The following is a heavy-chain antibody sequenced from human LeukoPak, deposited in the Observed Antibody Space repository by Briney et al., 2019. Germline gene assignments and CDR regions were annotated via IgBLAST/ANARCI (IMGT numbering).Heavy chain of an antibody. CDR1: GYTLTELS. CDR3: ATVGVAAAAFDI. CDR2: FDPEDGET. V-gene: IGHV1-24*01. D-gene: IGHD3-10*01. J-gene: IGHJ3*02. Sequence: ASVKVSCKVSGYTLTELSMHWVRQAPGKWLEWMGGFDPEDGETIYAQKFQGRVTMTEDTSTDTAYMELSSLRSEDTAVYYCATVGVAAAAFDIWGQGTMVTVSS.